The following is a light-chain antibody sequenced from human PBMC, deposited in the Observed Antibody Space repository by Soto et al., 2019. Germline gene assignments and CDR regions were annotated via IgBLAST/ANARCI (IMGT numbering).Light chain of an antibody. CDR1: QAVNTR. V-gene: IGKV3-20*01. J-gene: IGKJ1*01. CDR2: LAS. Sequence: GDRGTISYRASQAVNTRLAWYQHKPGQAPRLLIYLASNRAAGVPARFSGSGSGTDFALTISDVEPEDFAVYCCQQYGSSPKACGQGTKVDIK. CDR3: QQYGSSPKA.